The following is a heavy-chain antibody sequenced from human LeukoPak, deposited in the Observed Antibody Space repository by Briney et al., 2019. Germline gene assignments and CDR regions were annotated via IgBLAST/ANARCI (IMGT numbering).Heavy chain of an antibody. CDR2: INPKNGGT. CDR3: VRGVYYDSSVDAFDI. CDR1: GYTFTGYY. V-gene: IGHV1-2*02. D-gene: IGHD3-22*01. Sequence: GASVKVSCKASGYTFTGYYMHWVRQAPGQGLEWMGWINPKNGGTNYPQKFQGRVTMTRDRSISTAYMELSRLRSDDTAVYYCVRGVYYDSSVDAFDIWGQGTMVTVSS. J-gene: IGHJ3*02.